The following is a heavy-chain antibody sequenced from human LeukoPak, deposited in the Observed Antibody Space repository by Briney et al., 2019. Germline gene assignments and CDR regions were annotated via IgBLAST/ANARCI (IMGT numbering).Heavy chain of an antibody. J-gene: IGHJ4*02. V-gene: IGHV4-31*03. CDR1: GDSISSGGYY. CDR3: ARGSTGDKSNN. CDR2: IYYSGTT. D-gene: IGHD7-27*01. Sequence: SQTLSLTCTVSGDSISSGGYYWSWIRQPPGKGLEWIGYIYYSGTTSYNPSLKSRLTISLDTSENQFSLKLSSVTAADTAVYYCARGSTGDKSNNWGQGTLVTVSS.